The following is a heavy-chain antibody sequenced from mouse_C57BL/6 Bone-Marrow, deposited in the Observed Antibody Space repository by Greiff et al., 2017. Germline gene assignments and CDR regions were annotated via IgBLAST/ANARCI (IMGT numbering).Heavy chain of an antibody. CDR1: GYSIPSAY. CDR2: ISYSGST. CDR3: ARGHYYGSSYAMDY. Sequence: VQLKESGPGLAKPSQTLSLTCSFTGYSIPSAYWNWIRKFPGNKLEYMGYISYSGSTYYNPSPKNRISITRDTSKNQYYLQLNSVTTEDTATYYCARGHYYGSSYAMDYWGQGTSVTVSS. D-gene: IGHD1-1*01. J-gene: IGHJ4*01. V-gene: IGHV3-8*01.